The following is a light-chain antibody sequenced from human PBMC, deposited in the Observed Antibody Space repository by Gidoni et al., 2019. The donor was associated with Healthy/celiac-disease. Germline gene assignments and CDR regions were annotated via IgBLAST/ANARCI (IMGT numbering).Light chain of an antibody. CDR1: QSVSRY. Sequence: IVLTQSPAPLSLSPGERATLSCRASQSVSRYLAWYQQKPGQAPRLLIYEASNRATGIPARFSGSGSGTDFTLTISSLEPEDFAVYYCQQRSNWPPILTFGPXTKVDIK. J-gene: IGKJ3*01. V-gene: IGKV3-11*01. CDR2: EAS. CDR3: QQRSNWPPILT.